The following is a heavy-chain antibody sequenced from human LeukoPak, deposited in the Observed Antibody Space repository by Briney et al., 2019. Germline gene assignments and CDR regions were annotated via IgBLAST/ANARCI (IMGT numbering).Heavy chain of an antibody. CDR3: AKDAWGGKHFDY. CDR2: IRYDGSNK. Sequence: GGSLRLSCAASGFTFSGYGMHWVRQAPGKGLEWVAFIRYDGSNKYYADSVEGRFTISRDNSKNTLYLQMNSLRAEDTAVYYCAKDAWGGKHFDYWGQGTLVTVSS. D-gene: IGHD3-16*01. V-gene: IGHV3-30*02. J-gene: IGHJ4*02. CDR1: GFTFSGYG.